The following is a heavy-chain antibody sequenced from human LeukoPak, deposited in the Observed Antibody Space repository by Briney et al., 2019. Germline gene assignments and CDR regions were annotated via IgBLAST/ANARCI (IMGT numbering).Heavy chain of an antibody. V-gene: IGHV4-4*09. CDR2: IYTSGST. D-gene: IGHD6-13*01. CDR1: GGSISSYY. CDR3: AVRQLVPMGFDY. Sequence: SETLSLTCTVSGGSISSYYWSWIRQPPGKGLEWIGYIYTSGSTNYNPSLKSRVTISVDTSKNQFSLKLSSVTAADTAVYYCAVRQLVPMGFDYWGQGTLVTVSS. J-gene: IGHJ4*02.